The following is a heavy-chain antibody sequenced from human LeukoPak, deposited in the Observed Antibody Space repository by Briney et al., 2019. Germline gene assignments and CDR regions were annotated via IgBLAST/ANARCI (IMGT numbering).Heavy chain of an antibody. J-gene: IGHJ6*02. CDR1: GFTFSSYG. CDR3: AKVKDRGYSYGSLYYYYGMDV. D-gene: IGHD5-18*01. CDR2: ISYDGSNK. V-gene: IGHV3-30*18. Sequence: PGGSLRLSCAASGFTFSSYGMHWVRQAPGKGLEWVAVISYDGSNKYYADSVKGRFTISRDNSKNTLYLQMNSLRAEDTAVYYCAKVKDRGYSYGSLYYYYGMDVWGQGTTVTVSS.